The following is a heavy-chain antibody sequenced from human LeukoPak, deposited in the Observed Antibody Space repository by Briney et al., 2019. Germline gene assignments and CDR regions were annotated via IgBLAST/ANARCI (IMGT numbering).Heavy chain of an antibody. D-gene: IGHD2-8*02. CDR3: ARSAGGNYSDY. J-gene: IGHJ4*02. CDR2: ISSGTNYI. Sequence: GGTLRLSCAASGFNFDDYNMNWVRQAPGKGLEWVSSISSGTNYIFEADSVKGRLTISKDSARNSLSLLMNSLRADDTAVYYCARSAGGNYSDYCDQGTLVTVSS. V-gene: IGHV3-21*01. CDR1: GFNFDDYN.